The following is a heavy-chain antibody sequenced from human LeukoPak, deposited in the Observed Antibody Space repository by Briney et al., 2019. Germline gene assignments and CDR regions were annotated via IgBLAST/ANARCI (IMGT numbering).Heavy chain of an antibody. Sequence: GGSLRLSCAASGFTFDDYAMHWVRQAPGKGLEWVSGISWNSGNIGYADSVKGRFTISRDNAKNSLYLQMNSLRAEDTALYYCAKELYDSSGYYRYYYYYGMDVWGQGTTVTVSS. CDR2: ISWNSGNI. J-gene: IGHJ6*02. CDR1: GFTFDDYA. CDR3: AKELYDSSGYYRYYYYYGMDV. D-gene: IGHD3-22*01. V-gene: IGHV3-9*01.